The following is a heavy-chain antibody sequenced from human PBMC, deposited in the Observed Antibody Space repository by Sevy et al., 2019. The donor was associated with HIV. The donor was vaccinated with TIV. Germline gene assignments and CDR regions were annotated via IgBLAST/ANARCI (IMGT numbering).Heavy chain of an antibody. CDR3: ARDASPYCSGGRCYFDAFDI. CDR1: GFTFSSYT. Sequence: AGGSLRLSCAASGFTFSSYTMNWVRQAPGKGLEWVSYISTTSIITYYADSVRGRFTISRDNAKNSLYLQMNGLRAEDTAVYYCARDASPYCSGGRCYFDAFDIWGQGTMVTVSS. D-gene: IGHD2-15*01. V-gene: IGHV3-48*01. J-gene: IGHJ3*02. CDR2: ISTTSIIT.